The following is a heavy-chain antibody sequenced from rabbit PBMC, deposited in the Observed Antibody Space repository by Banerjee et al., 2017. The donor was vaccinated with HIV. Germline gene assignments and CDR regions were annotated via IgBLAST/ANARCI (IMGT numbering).Heavy chain of an antibody. D-gene: IGHD1-1*01. CDR3: AREEWSFSL. J-gene: IGHJ4*01. CDR2: INAGSFT. Sequence: QSLEEYGGDLVKNGASLTLTCTASGFSFSSYWMCWVRLAPGKGLEWIACINAGSFTRYASWAKGRSTMSKTSLTTMTLQMASLTASFTATYFGAREEWSFSLWGQGTLVTVS. CDR1: GFSFSSYW. V-gene: IGHV1S40*01.